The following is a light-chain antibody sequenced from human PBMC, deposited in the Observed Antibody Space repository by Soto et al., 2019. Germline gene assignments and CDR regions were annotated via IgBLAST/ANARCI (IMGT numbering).Light chain of an antibody. CDR1: QILLHSNGYNY. CDR2: LGS. CDR3: MQALQTPIT. V-gene: IGKV2-28*01. Sequence: DIVMTQSTLSLPVTPGEPASIACISSQILLHSNGYNYLDWYLQKPGQSPQLLIYLGSNRASGVPDRFSGSGSGTDFTLKISRVEAEDVGVYYCMQALQTPITFGQGTRLEIK. J-gene: IGKJ5*01.